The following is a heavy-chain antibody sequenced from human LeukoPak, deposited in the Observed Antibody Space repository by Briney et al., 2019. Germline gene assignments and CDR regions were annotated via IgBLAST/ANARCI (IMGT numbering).Heavy chain of an antibody. CDR1: GYTFTSYD. V-gene: IGHV1-8*01. D-gene: IGHD6-25*01. J-gene: IGHJ5*02. Sequence: ASVKVSCKASGYTFTSYDINWVRQATGQRLEWMGWMNPNSGNTGYAQKFQGRVTMTRNTSISTAYMELSSLRSEDTAVYYCARGIAAAGMNWFDPWGQGTLVTVSS. CDR3: ARGIAAAGMNWFDP. CDR2: MNPNSGNT.